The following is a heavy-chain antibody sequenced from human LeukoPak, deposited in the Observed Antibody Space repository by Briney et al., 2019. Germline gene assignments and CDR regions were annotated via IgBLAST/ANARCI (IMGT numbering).Heavy chain of an antibody. CDR2: ISYDGSNK. J-gene: IGHJ4*02. V-gene: IGHV3-30*18. CDR1: GFTFSSYG. CDR3: AKDNIAAAGGFDY. D-gene: IGHD6-13*01. Sequence: GSLRLSCAASGFTFSSYGMHWVRQTPGKGLEWVAVISYDGSNKYYADPVKGRFTISRDNSKNTLYLQMNSLRAEDTAVYYCAKDNIAAAGGFDYWGQGTLVTVSS.